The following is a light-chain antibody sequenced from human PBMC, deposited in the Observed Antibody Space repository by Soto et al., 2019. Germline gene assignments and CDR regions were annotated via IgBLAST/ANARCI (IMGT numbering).Light chain of an antibody. CDR3: QQSYSIPLS. V-gene: IGKV1-39*01. J-gene: IGKJ4*01. Sequence: DIPMTQSPSSLSASVGDRVTITCRASQSISNYLNWYQQKPGKAPKLLIYAASTLQSGVPSRFSGIGSGADFTLTISSLQPEYFATYYCQQSYSIPLSFGGGTEVEIK. CDR2: AAS. CDR1: QSISNY.